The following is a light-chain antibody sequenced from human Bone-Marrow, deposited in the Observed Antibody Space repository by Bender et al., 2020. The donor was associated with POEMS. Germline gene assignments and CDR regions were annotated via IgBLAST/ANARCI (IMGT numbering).Light chain of an antibody. J-gene: IGLJ3*02. V-gene: IGLV2-8*01. CDR3: CSFAGNYNWV. Sequence: QSALTQPASVSGSPGQSITISCTGTSSDVGGYNYVSWYQLHPGKAPKLIIYEVNKRPSGVPDRFSGSKSGNTASLTVSGLQAEDEADYYCCSFAGNYNWVFGGGTKLTVL. CDR2: EVN. CDR1: SSDVGGYNY.